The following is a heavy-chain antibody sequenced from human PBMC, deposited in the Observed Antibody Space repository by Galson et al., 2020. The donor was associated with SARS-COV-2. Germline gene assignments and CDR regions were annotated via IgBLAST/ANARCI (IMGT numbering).Heavy chain of an antibody. CDR2: INHSGST. Sequence: ETSETLSLTCAVYGGSFSGYYWSWTRQPPGNGLEWIGEINHSGSTNYNPSLKSRVTISVDTSKNQFSLKLSSVTAADTAVYYCAREGRLRFLEWSRRNWFDPWGQGTLVTVSS. D-gene: IGHD3-3*01. V-gene: IGHV4-34*01. J-gene: IGHJ5*02. CDR1: GGSFSGYY. CDR3: AREGRLRFLEWSRRNWFDP.